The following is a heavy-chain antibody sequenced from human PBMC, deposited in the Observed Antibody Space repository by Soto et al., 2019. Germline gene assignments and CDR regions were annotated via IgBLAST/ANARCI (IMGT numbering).Heavy chain of an antibody. V-gene: IGHV3-23*01. CDR2: ITPSGADT. CDR1: GFTFSSSA. CDR3: AALVRW. J-gene: IGHJ4*02. Sequence: EVQLLESGGSLVQPGGSLRLSCAASGFTFSSSAMSWVRQAPGKGLEWVSTITPSGADTYYSDSVKGRFTISRDNSNNTVFLQMNSLRAEDTAVYYCAALVRWWGQGTLVTVSS. D-gene: IGHD1-26*01.